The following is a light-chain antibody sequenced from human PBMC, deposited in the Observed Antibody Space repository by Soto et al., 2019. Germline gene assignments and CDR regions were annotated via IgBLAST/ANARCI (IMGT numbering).Light chain of an antibody. CDR3: QQYDKWPPRT. J-gene: IGKJ1*01. CDR2: DAS. V-gene: IGKV3D-15*01. Sequence: EIVMTQSPGTLSLSPGERATLSCRASQSVNNNYLAWYQQKPGQAPRLLIYDASNRATGIPARFSGSGSGTDFTLTISSLQSEDSAVYYCQQYDKWPPRTFGQGTKVDIK. CDR1: QSVNNN.